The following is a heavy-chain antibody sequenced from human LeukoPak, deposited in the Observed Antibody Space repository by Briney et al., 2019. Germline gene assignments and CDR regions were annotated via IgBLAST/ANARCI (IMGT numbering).Heavy chain of an antibody. CDR1: GGSISSYY. CDR3: ARVPSGAEQQLNLDY. Sequence: SETLSLTCTVSGGSISSYYWSWIRQPPGKGLEWIGYIYYSGSTNYNPSLKSRVTISVDTSKNQFSLKLSSVTAADTAVYYCARVPSGAEQQLNLDYWGQGTLVTVSS. D-gene: IGHD6-13*01. J-gene: IGHJ4*02. CDR2: IYYSGST. V-gene: IGHV4-59*08.